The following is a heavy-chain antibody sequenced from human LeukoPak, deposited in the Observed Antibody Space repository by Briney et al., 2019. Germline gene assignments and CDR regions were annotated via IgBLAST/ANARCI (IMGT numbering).Heavy chain of an antibody. CDR2: ISAYNGNT. CDR1: GYTLTSYG. D-gene: IGHD6-13*01. V-gene: IGHV1-18*01. J-gene: IGHJ4*02. CDR3: ARDLGRPTYSSSWYKFDY. Sequence: ASVKVSCKASGYTLTSYGISWVRQAPGQGLEWMGWISAYNGNTNYAQKLQGRVTMTTDTSTSTAYMELRSLRSDDTAVYYCARDLGRPTYSSSWYKFDYWGQGTLVTVSS.